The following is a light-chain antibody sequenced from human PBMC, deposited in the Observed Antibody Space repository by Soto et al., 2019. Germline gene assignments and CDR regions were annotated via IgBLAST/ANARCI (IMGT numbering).Light chain of an antibody. CDR2: DVS. J-gene: IGLJ1*01. CDR1: SSDVGGYNY. V-gene: IGLV2-11*01. Sequence: QSALTQHRSVYGSPGQSVTISCTGTSSDVGGYNYVSWYQQHPGKAPKLMIYDVSKRPSGVPDRFSGSKSGNTASLTISGLQADHEADYYCCSYAGSYSYVFGTGTKLTVL. CDR3: CSYAGSYSYV.